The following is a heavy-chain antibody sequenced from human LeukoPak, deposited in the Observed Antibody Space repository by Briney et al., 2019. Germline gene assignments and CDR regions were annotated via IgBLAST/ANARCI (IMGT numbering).Heavy chain of an antibody. D-gene: IGHD2-8*01. CDR3: ATLNGPLFEY. CDR2: IHQHGNEK. V-gene: IGHV3-7*01. J-gene: IGHJ4*02. Sequence: PGGSLRLSCAASGVTLSNHWMSWVRHAPGKGRECVASIHQHGNEKYFVDSVRGRFTITRDNAKNSLYLQMSSLRAEDTAVYYCATLNGPLFEYWGQGTLVTVSS. CDR1: GVTLSNHW.